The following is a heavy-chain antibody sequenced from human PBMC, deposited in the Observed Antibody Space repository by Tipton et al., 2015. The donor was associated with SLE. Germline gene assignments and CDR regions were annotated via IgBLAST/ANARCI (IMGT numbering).Heavy chain of an antibody. Sequence: GLVKPSETLSLTCTVSGGSISSHYWSWIRQPPGKGLEWIGYIYYSGSTNYNPSLKSRVTISVDTSKNQFSLKLSSVTAADTAVYYCAALTYYYDSSGSGACRYWGQGTLVTVSS. D-gene: IGHD3-22*01. CDR3: AALTYYYDSSGSGACRY. CDR1: GGSISSHY. V-gene: IGHV4-59*11. CDR2: IYYSGST. J-gene: IGHJ4*02.